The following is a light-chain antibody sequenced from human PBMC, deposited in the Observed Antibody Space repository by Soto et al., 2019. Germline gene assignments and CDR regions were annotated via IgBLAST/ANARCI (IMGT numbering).Light chain of an antibody. CDR2: DAS. CDR3: QQRSNWPPIT. Sequence: EIVLTQSPGTLSLSPGERATLSCMSSQSISSYLAWYQQKPGQAPRLLIYDASSRATGIPDRFSGSGSGTDFTLTISSLEAEDFAVYYCQQRSNWPPITFGQGTRLEI. CDR1: QSISSY. J-gene: IGKJ5*01. V-gene: IGKV3-11*01.